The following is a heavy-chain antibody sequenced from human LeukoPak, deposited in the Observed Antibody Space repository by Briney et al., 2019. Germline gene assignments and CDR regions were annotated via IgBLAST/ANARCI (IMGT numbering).Heavy chain of an antibody. J-gene: IGHJ4*02. V-gene: IGHV4-59*08. Sequence: SETLSLTCTVSGGSISSYYWSWIRQPPGKGLEWIGYIYYSGGTNYNPSLKSRVTISVDTSKNQFSLKLSSVTAADTAVYYCARRDPNYGDDSSGYYLGYWGQGTLVTVSS. CDR2: IYYSGGT. CDR1: GGSISSYY. D-gene: IGHD3-22*01. CDR3: ARRDPNYGDDSSGYYLGY.